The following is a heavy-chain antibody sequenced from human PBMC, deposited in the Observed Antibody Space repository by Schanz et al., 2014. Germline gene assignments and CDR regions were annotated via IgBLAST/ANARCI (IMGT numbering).Heavy chain of an antibody. CDR1: GFSFSDYG. V-gene: IGHV3-30*03. J-gene: IGHJ4*02. CDR3: ASADYTNYFDY. Sequence: QVQLVESGGGVVQPGRSLRLSCAGSGFSFSDYGMHLVRQAPGRGLEWVAVISYHGSERYYADSVKGRFTISRDNSKNTLYLQMNSLRGEDTAVYYCASADYTNYFDYWGQGTLVTVSS. CDR2: ISYHGSER. D-gene: IGHD4-4*01.